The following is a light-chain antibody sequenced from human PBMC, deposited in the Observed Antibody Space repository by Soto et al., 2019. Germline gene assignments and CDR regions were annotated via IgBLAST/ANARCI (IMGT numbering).Light chain of an antibody. CDR3: QQGNFFPWT. J-gene: IGKJ1*01. V-gene: IGKV3D-11*01. CDR1: QAVNTR. CDR2: LAS. Sequence: EIVLTQSPATLSSFPGDRVTLSCRASQAVNTRLAWYQHKPGQAPRLLIYLASNRAAGVPARFSGSGSGTDFTLTINNLQPEDSAIYYCQQGNFFPWTFGQGTKVEVK.